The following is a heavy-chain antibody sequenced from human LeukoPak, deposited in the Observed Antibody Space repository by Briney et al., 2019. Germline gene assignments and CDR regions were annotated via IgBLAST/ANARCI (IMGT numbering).Heavy chain of an antibody. D-gene: IGHD2-15*01. CDR3: AREWWYFDY. Sequence: SGGSLRLSCAASGFTFSTYAMTWVRQAPGRGLEWVARIKEDGSDTYYVDSVKGRFTISRDKAKKTVYLQMNSLRVEDTAVYYCAREWWYFDYWGQGTLVTVSS. CDR1: GFTFSTYA. J-gene: IGHJ4*02. V-gene: IGHV3-7*05. CDR2: IKEDGSDT.